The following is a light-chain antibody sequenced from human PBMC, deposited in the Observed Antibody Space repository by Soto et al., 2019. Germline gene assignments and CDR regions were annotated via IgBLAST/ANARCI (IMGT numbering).Light chain of an antibody. V-gene: IGLV2-8*01. Sequence: QSALTQPPSASGSPGQSVTISCTGTSNDVGRYNYVSWYQQRPGKAPKLIIYEVTKRPAGVPDRVFGSKSGNTASLTLSGLQAEDEADYYFGSFAGTNSFVFGTGTKVTVL. CDR1: SNDVGRYNY. J-gene: IGLJ1*01. CDR3: GSFAGTNSFV. CDR2: EVT.